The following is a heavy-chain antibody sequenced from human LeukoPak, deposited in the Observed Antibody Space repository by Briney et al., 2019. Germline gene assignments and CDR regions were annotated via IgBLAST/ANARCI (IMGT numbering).Heavy chain of an antibody. J-gene: IGHJ4*02. CDR2: ISYDGSNK. V-gene: IGHV3-30*14. CDR3: ARESSGYDGGDY. Sequence: GRSLRLSCAASGFTFSSYAMHWVRQAPGKGLEWVAVISYDGSNKYYADSVKGRFTISRDNSKNTLYLQMNSLRAEDTAVYYCARESSGYDGGDYWGQGTLVTVSS. CDR1: GFTFSSYA. D-gene: IGHD5-12*01.